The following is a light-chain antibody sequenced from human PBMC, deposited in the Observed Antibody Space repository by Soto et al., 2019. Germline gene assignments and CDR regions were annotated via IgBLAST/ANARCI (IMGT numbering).Light chain of an antibody. J-gene: IGKJ5*01. CDR3: QRYNTSRRIT. Sequence: VSMHSQDPLCAFPGDRVTXSCRASQSLRSNLAWYQERPGQAPRLLTYVPSTRATCIPAMFSCRSSETDFTLTISSMQAKDFAVCYCQRYNTSRRITFGEGTRLEI. V-gene: IGKV3-15*01. CDR1: QSLRSN. CDR2: VPS.